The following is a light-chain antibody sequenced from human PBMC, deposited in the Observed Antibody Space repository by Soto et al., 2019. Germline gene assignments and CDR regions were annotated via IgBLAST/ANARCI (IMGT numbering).Light chain of an antibody. Sequence: DVVMTQSPLSLPVTLGQPASISCRSSQSLVYSDGNTYLNWFQQRPGQSPRRLIYNVSKRDSGVPDRFSGSGSGTDFTLKISRVEAEDVGVYYCMQGTRWRPITFGQGTRLEIK. V-gene: IGKV2-30*01. CDR1: QSLVYSDGNTY. J-gene: IGKJ5*01. CDR2: NVS. CDR3: MQGTRWRPIT.